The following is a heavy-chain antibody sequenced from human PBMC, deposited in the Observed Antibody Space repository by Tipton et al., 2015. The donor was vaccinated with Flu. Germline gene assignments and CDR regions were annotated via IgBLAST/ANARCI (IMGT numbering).Heavy chain of an antibody. J-gene: IGHJ4*02. V-gene: IGHV4-61*02. D-gene: IGHD2-21*01. CDR2: IYTSGST. CDR1: GGSISSGSYY. CDR3: ARYSRDNCGGSCFPLDY. Sequence: TLSLTCTVSGGSISSGSYYWTWIRQPAGKGLEWIGRIYTSGSTNYNPSLKSRVTMSADTFKNQFSLRLSSVTAADTAVFYCARYSRDNCGGSCFPLDYWGQGNLVRVS.